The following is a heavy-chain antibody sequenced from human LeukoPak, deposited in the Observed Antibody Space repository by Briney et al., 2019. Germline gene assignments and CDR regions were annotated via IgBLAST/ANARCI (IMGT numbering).Heavy chain of an antibody. Sequence: RGSLRLSCAASGFTFSSYSMNWVRQAPGKGLEWVSYISSSSSTIYYADSVKGRFTISRDNAKNSLYLQMNSLRAEDTAVYYCARAVYYYMDVWGKGTTVTVSS. CDR1: GFTFSSYS. CDR3: ARAVYYYMDV. CDR2: ISSSSSTI. V-gene: IGHV3-48*01. J-gene: IGHJ6*03. D-gene: IGHD4-17*01.